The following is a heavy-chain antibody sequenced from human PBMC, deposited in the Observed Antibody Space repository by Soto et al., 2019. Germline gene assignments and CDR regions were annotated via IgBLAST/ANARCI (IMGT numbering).Heavy chain of an antibody. CDR1: GASLGGFH. CDR2: LIHGGST. Sequence: PSETLSLTCAIYGASLGGFHWTWLRQAPGKXLEWIGELIHGGSTNYNPSLKSRVSFSLDTSKNQFSLHLMSVTAADTAVYYCESSPLGYDCVRRTWREVGEEFDIWGRGTTVTVSS. CDR3: ESSPLGYDCVRRTWREVGEEFDI. D-gene: IGHD3-16*01. V-gene: IGHV4-34*12. J-gene: IGHJ3*02.